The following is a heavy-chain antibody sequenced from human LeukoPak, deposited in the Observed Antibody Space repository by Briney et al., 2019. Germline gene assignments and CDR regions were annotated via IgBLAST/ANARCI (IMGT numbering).Heavy chain of an antibody. V-gene: IGHV3-30-3*01. CDR2: ISYDGSNK. CDR1: GFTFSSYA. Sequence: PGGSLRLSCAASGFTFSSYAMHWVRQAPGKGLEWVAVISYDGSNKYYADSVKGRFTISRDNSKNMLYLQMNSLRTEDTALYYCAREAGLSTRRRLDYWAQGTLVTVSS. D-gene: IGHD4/OR15-4a*01. J-gene: IGHJ4*02. CDR3: AREAGLSTRRRLDY.